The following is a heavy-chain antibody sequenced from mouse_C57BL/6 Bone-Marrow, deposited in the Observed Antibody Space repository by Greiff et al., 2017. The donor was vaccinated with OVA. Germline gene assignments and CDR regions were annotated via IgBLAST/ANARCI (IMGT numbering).Heavy chain of an antibody. CDR3: ARHSEGAY. CDR2: FIRDGGSP. V-gene: IGHV5-2*01. J-gene: IGHJ3*01. CDR1: EYAFPSHD. Sequence: EVHLVELGGGLVQPGDSLKLSCESHEYAFPSHDLSWVRKTPEKRLGLVAAFIRDGGSPYYPDTMERRIIISRDNTTKTLYLQMSSLRAEDTALYYCARHSEGAYWGQGTLVTVSA.